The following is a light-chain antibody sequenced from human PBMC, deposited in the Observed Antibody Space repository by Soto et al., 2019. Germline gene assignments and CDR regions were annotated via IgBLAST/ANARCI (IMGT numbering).Light chain of an antibody. V-gene: IGKV3-15*01. J-gene: IGKJ1*01. Sequence: ETVMTQSPATLSVSPGERATLSCRASQSVSSNLAWYQEKPGQAPRLLIYGASTRATGIPARFSGSGAGTEFTLTISSLQSEDSAVYYCQQYSNWWTFGQGTKVDIK. CDR1: QSVSSN. CDR3: QQYSNWWT. CDR2: GAS.